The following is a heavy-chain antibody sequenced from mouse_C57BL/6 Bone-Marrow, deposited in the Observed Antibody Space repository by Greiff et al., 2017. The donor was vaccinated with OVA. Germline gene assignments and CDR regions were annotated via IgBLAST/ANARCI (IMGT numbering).Heavy chain of an antibody. D-gene: IGHD1-1*01. Sequence: QVQLQQSDAELVKPGASVKISCKVSGYTFTDYTIHWMKQRPEQGLEWIGYIYPRDGSTKYNEKFKGKATLTADKSSSTAYMQLNSLTSEDSAVYFCASGYYYGISYWFAYWGQGTLVTVSA. V-gene: IGHV1-78*01. CDR2: IYPRDGST. CDR1: GYTFTDYT. CDR3: ASGYYYGISYWFAY. J-gene: IGHJ3*01.